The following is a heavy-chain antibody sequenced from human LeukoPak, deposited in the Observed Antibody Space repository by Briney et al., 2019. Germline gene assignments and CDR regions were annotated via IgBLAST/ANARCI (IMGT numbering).Heavy chain of an antibody. Sequence: GGSLRLSCAASGFTFSSYWMHWVRQAPGKGLVWVSRINSDGSSTSYADSVKGRFTISRDNAKNTLYLQMNSLRAEDTAVYYCASGDSCTNGVCYTRERWFDPWGQGTLVTVSS. D-gene: IGHD2-8*01. CDR2: INSDGSST. CDR3: ASGDSCTNGVCYTRERWFDP. CDR1: GFTFSSYW. V-gene: IGHV3-74*01. J-gene: IGHJ5*02.